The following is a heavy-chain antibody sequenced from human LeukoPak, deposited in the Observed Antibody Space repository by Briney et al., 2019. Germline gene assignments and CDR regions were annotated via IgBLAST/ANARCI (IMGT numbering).Heavy chain of an antibody. CDR1: GGSISSYY. CDR2: IYYSGST. V-gene: IGHV4-59*01. J-gene: IGHJ3*02. CDR3: ARAPYYYDSSGYGAFDI. Sequence: PSETLSLTCTVSGGSISSYYWSWIRQPPGKGLEWIGYIYYSGSTNYNPSLKSRVTISVDTSKNQFSLKLSSVTAADTAVYDCARAPYYYDSSGYGAFDIWGQGTMVTVSS. D-gene: IGHD3-22*01.